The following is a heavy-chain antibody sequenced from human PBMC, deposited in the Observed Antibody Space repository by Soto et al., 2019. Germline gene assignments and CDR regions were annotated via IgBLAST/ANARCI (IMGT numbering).Heavy chain of an antibody. CDR3: ARDPGGTDFAEWTYYFDY. V-gene: IGHV3-30-3*01. CDR2: ISYDGSNK. Sequence: QVQLVESGGGVVQPGRSLRLSCAASGFTFSSYAMHWVRQAPGKGLEWVAVISYDGSNKYYGGSVKCRLTISRDNSKNTLYLQVNSLRAEDTAVYYCARDPGGTDFAEWTYYFDYWGQGTLVTVSS. D-gene: IGHD3-3*01. CDR1: GFTFSSYA. J-gene: IGHJ4*02.